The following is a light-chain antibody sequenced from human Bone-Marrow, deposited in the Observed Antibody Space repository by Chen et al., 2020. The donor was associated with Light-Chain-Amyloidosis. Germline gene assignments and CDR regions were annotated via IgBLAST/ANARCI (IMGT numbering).Light chain of an antibody. CDR3: QVWERSSDRPV. J-gene: IGLJ3*02. Sequence: SYVLTQPSSVSVAPGQTATIACGGNNLGSTSVHWYQQTPGQAPPLVVYDDSDRPSGIPVGLSGANSGNTATLTIIRGEAGDEADDYCQVWERSSDRPVFGGGTKLTVL. CDR1: NLGSTS. CDR2: DDS. V-gene: IGLV3-21*02.